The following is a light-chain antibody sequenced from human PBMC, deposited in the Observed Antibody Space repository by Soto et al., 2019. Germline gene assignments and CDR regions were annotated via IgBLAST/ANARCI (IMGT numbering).Light chain of an antibody. J-gene: IGKJ3*01. CDR1: QSGGGNS. CDR3: QQFGRPPFA. CDR2: GAS. V-gene: IGKV3-20*01. Sequence: DIVLTQSPGTLSLSPGERATLSCRATQSGGGNSLAWYRHKPGQAPRLLIYGASERAAGIPDRFSGSGSGADLTLTISRLELEDFAVYYCQQFGRPPFAFGPGTIVDVK.